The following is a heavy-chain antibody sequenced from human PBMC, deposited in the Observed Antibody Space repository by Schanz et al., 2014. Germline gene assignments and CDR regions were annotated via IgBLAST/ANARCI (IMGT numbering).Heavy chain of an antibody. D-gene: IGHD4-17*01. CDR1: GYTFTRYY. J-gene: IGHJ6*02. CDR3: ARNYGGHSEESDRYGMDV. CDR2: INPSGGST. Sequence: QVQLVQSGAEVKKPGASVKVSCKASGYTFTRYYIHWVRQAPGQGLEWMGIINPSGGSTTYAQKFQGRVTMTSDTSTSTDYMELSSLRSEDTAVYYCARNYGGHSEESDRYGMDVWGQGTTVTVSS. V-gene: IGHV1-46*01.